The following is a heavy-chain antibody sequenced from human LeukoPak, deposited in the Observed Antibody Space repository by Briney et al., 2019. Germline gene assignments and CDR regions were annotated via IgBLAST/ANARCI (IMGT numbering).Heavy chain of an antibody. J-gene: IGHJ4*02. CDR1: GYTFTDYY. V-gene: IGHV1-2*02. CDR2: INPNNGGT. Sequence: GASVKVSCKASGYTFTDYYIHRVRQAPGQGLEWMGWINPNNGGTNYAQKFQGRVTMTRDTSISTAYMELSRLRSDDTAVYYCAREVDYYDTSDYFPLGYWGQGTLVTVSS. D-gene: IGHD3-22*01. CDR3: AREVDYYDTSDYFPLGY.